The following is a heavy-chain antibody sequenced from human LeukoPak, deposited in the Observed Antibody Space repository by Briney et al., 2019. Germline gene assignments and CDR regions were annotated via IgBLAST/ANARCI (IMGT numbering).Heavy chain of an antibody. J-gene: IGHJ5*02. CDR3: AKGRYFDDSWFDP. Sequence: PGGSLRFSCAASGFPFSSFGMRWVRQAPGKWLEWVAFIRYDGGNKYYADSVKGRFTISRDNSKNTLYLQMNSLRAEDTAVYYCAKGRYFDDSWFDPWGQGTLVTVSS. V-gene: IGHV3-30*02. CDR2: IRYDGGNK. CDR1: GFPFSSFG. D-gene: IGHD3-9*01.